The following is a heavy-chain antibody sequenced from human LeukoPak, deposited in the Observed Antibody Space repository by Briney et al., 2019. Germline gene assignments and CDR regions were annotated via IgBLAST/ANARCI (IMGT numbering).Heavy chain of an antibody. CDR2: LSGPEGSP. D-gene: IGHD2-2*01. J-gene: IGHJ4*02. Sequence: GGSLRLSCAASGFALSSYTMSWVRQAPGKGLEWVSSLSGPEGSPFYPDSVKARFTISRDNARNTLYMQMNSLRAEDTAVYYCVRGCSSTSCYPFDYWGQGTLVTVSS. CDR3: VRGCSSTSCYPFDY. CDR1: GFALSSYT. V-gene: IGHV3-23*01.